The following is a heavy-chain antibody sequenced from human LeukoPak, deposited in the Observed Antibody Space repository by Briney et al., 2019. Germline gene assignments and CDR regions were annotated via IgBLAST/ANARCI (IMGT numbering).Heavy chain of an antibody. V-gene: IGHV1-2*02. D-gene: IGHD4-17*01. Sequence: GASVKVSCKASGYTFTGYYMHWVRQAPGQGLEWMGWINPNSGGTNYAQKFQGRVTMTRDTSISTAYMELSRLRSDDTAVYYCARVRSPGDSYYFDYWGQGTPVTVSS. CDR2: INPNSGGT. CDR3: ARVRSPGDSYYFDY. CDR1: GYTFTGYY. J-gene: IGHJ4*02.